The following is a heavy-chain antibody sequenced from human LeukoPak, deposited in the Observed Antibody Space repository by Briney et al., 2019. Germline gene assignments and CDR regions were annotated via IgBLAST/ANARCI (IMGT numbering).Heavy chain of an antibody. CDR3: GKLVMDH. CDR1: GITFSSYA. J-gene: IGHJ4*02. V-gene: IGHV3-23*01. CDR2: ISGSGGST. D-gene: IGHD3-22*01. Sequence: WGSLRLSCAVSGITFSSYAWSWVRKPPGKGLEWVSAISGSGGSTYYPESAKGRLPTSRDNSKNTLYLQRNSLEAAATVVFYVGKLVMDHWGEGTVLSVFS.